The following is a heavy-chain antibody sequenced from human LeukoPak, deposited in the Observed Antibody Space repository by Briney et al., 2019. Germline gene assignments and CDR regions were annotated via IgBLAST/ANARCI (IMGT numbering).Heavy chain of an antibody. V-gene: IGHV3-23*01. Sequence: PGGSLRLSCAASGFPFSIYAMSWVRQAPGKGLEWVSAISGSGGSTYYADSVKGRFTISRDNSKNTLCLQMNSLRAEDTAVYYCAKVGTGTTSSPNFDYWGQGTLVTVSS. CDR1: GFPFSIYA. D-gene: IGHD1-7*01. CDR2: ISGSGGST. J-gene: IGHJ4*02. CDR3: AKVGTGTTSSPNFDY.